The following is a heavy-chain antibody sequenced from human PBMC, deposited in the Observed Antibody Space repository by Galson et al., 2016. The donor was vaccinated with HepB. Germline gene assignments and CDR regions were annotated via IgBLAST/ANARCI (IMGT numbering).Heavy chain of an antibody. J-gene: IGHJ4*02. CDR2: ITIYGGRK. V-gene: IGHV3-64D*06. D-gene: IGHD3-3*01. CDR1: GFPFSSYA. Sequence: SLRLSCAASGFPFSSYAMYWVRQAPGKGLEFVSAITIYGGRKHYADSVKGRFTISRDDSKNTLNLQMSRLRAEDTAVYYCVRGRVNDFWSGYTERATHYFDSWGQGNLVTVSS. CDR3: VRGRVNDFWSGYTERATHYFDS.